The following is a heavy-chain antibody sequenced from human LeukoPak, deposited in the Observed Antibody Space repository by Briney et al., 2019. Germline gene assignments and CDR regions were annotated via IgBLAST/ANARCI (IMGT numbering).Heavy chain of an antibody. Sequence: GGSLRLSCAASGFTFSRYWMHWVRQAPGKGLVWVSNINSDGSKRNHADSVKGRFTISRDNAENTLYLQMNSLRAEDTAVYYCVRDDGSYSLDYWGQGTLVTVSS. CDR3: VRDDGSYSLDY. CDR2: INSDGSKR. J-gene: IGHJ4*02. V-gene: IGHV3-74*01. D-gene: IGHD1-26*01. CDR1: GFTFSRYW.